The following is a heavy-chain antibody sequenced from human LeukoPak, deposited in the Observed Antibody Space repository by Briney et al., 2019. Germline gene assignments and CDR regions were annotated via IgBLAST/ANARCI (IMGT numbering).Heavy chain of an antibody. D-gene: IGHD6-19*01. CDR1: GFTFNKYW. V-gene: IGHV3-53*01. CDR2: IYSGGTT. Sequence: GGSLRLSCAASGFTFNKYWLTWVRQAPGKGLEWVSVIYSGGTTFYADSVKGRFTLSRDNSKNTLYLQMNSLRAEDTAVYYCARGSSTVSAGYYWGQGTLVTVSS. CDR3: ARGSSTVSAGYY. J-gene: IGHJ4*02.